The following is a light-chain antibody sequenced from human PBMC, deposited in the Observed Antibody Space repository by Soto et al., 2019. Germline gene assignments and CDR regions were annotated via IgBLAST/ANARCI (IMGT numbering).Light chain of an antibody. J-gene: IGLJ2*01. CDR3: QTWGTGIGV. CDR1: SGHSSYA. CDR2: LNTDGSH. Sequence: QSVLTQSPSASASLGASVKLTCTLSSGHSSYAIAWPQQQPEKGPRYLMKLNTDGSHSKGDGIPDRFSGSTSGAECYLTISSLQSEDEADYYCQTWGTGIGVFGGGTKLTVL. V-gene: IGLV4-69*01.